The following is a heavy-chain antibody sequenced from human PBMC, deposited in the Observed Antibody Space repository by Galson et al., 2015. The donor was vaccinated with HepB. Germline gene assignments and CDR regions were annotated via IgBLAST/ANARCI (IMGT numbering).Heavy chain of an antibody. V-gene: IGHV3-66*01. CDR3: ARDCWYQGGYVMDV. CDR1: GFTVSSNY. Sequence: SLRLSCAASGFTVSSNYMSWVRQAPGKGLEGVSLIYSGGSTFYADSVKGRFTISRDKSRNKVPLQMSSLRAEDTTVYYCARDCWYQGGYVMDVCGQGSTVTVSS. D-gene: IGHD6-13*01. CDR2: IYSGGST. J-gene: IGHJ6*02.